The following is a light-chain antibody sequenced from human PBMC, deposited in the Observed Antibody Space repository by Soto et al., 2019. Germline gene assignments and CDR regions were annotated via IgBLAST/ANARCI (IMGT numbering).Light chain of an antibody. CDR1: QSISNW. Sequence: DIQMTQSPSTLSASVGDRVIITFLASQSISNWLAWYQQKPGKAPKLLIYKASSLESGVPSRFSGSGSGTDFTLTISRLEPEDFAVYYCQQYGGSPRTFGQGTKVDIK. V-gene: IGKV1-5*03. CDR2: KAS. CDR3: QQYGGSPRT. J-gene: IGKJ1*01.